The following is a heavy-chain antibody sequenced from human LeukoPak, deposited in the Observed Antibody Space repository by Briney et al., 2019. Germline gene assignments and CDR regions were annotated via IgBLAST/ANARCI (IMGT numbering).Heavy chain of an antibody. CDR1: GGTFSSYA. CDR3: AREGDYDSSGYYFDY. V-gene: IGHV1-69*04. Sequence: ASVKVSCKASGGTFSSYAISWVRQAPGQGLEWMGRIIPIFSIANYAQKFQGRVTITADKSTSTAYMELSSLRSEDTAVYYCAREGDYDSSGYYFDYWGQGTLVTVSS. CDR2: IIPIFSIA. D-gene: IGHD3-22*01. J-gene: IGHJ4*02.